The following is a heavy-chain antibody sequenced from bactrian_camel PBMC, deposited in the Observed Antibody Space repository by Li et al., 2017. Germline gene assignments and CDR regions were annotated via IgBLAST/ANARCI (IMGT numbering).Heavy chain of an antibody. J-gene: IGHJ6*01. CDR1: RSGFTFSIYD. CDR3: VRDGELLPSLFGY. Sequence: VESGGGLVQPGGSLKLSCVASRSGFTFSIYDMSWVRQAPGEGLNWVTTISKDSLSTYYTDSVKGRFTISRDNAKNTVYLQMNSLKPEDTAVYYCVRDGELLPSLFGYWGQGTQVTVS. V-gene: IGHV3S40*01. CDR2: ISKDSLST. D-gene: IGHD6*01.